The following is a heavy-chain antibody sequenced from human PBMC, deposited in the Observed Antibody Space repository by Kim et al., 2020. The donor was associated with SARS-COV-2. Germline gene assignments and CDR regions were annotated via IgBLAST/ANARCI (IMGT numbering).Heavy chain of an antibody. D-gene: IGHD6-19*01. Sequence: GGSLRLSCAASGFTFSNYGMHWVRQAPGKGLGWGSLVSGDGGTTYYGDSVKGRFTISRDNSKDTLYLQMNSLRPDDTAFYYCSKASGWLPRYWGQGPLCTVSS. CDR3: SKASGWLPRY. CDR2: VSGDGGTT. CDR1: GFTFSNYG. J-gene: IGHJ4*02. V-gene: IGHV3-43*02.